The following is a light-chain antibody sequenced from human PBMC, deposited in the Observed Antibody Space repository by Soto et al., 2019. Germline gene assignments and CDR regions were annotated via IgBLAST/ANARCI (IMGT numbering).Light chain of an antibody. Sequence: DIQLTQSPSFLSASVGDRVTVSCRASQDISTSLAWFQQKAGKVPQLLVYPVSTLQDGVPSRFSGSGSGTYFTLTINNLQAEDFATYYCQHLRTYPFSFGPGTKLDIK. CDR2: PVS. CDR1: QDISTS. CDR3: QHLRTYPFS. J-gene: IGKJ2*03. V-gene: IGKV1-9*01.